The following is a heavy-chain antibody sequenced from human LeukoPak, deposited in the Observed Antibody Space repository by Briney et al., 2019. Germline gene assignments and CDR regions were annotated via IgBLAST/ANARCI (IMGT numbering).Heavy chain of an antibody. CDR2: ISAHNSNT. CDR3: ARFSTPFTVTTNLDY. Sequence: ASVKVSCKASGFTFTNYAVSWVRQAPGQGLEWMGWISAHNSNTNYAQKLQGRVTMTTDTSTSTAYMELRSLRSDDTAVYYCARFSTPFTVTTNLDYWGQGTLVTVSS. CDR1: GFTFTNYA. J-gene: IGHJ4*02. V-gene: IGHV1-18*01. D-gene: IGHD4-17*01.